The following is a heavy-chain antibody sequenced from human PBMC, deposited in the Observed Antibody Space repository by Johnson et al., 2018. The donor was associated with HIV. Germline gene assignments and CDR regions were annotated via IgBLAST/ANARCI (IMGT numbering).Heavy chain of an antibody. Sequence: QVQLVESGGGVVQPGRSLRLSCTASGFTFSSYGMHWVRQAPGKGLEWVAVIWYDGSDKYYADSVKGRFTISRDNSKNTLYLQMNSLRAEDTAVYYCAKETRDSRSAFDVWGQGTMVTVSS. J-gene: IGHJ3*01. CDR3: AKETRDSRSAFDV. V-gene: IGHV3-33*06. CDR2: IWYDGSDK. CDR1: GFTFSSYG. D-gene: IGHD4-11*01.